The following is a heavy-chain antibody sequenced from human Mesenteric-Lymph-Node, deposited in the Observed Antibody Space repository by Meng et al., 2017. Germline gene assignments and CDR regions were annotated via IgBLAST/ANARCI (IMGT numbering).Heavy chain of an antibody. CDR1: GFTVSSNY. CDR2: IYSGGST. CDR3: ARVILVDSSSWADAFDI. Sequence: GESLKISCAASGFTVSSNYMSWVRQAPGKGLEWVSVIYSGGSTYYADSVKGRFTISRDNSKNTLYLQMNSLRAEDTAVYYCARVILVDSSSWADAFDIWGQGTMVTVSS. V-gene: IGHV3-66*02. D-gene: IGHD6-13*01. J-gene: IGHJ3*02.